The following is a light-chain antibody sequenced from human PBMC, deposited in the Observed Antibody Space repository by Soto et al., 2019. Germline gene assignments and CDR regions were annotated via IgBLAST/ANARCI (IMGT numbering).Light chain of an antibody. Sequence: QSVLTQPPSASGTPGQRVTISCSGSSSNIGSNTVNWYQQLPGTAPKLLIYSNNQRPSGVPDRFSGSKSDTSASLAISGLQSEDEADYYCAAWHDSLNGPVFGGGTKLTVL. V-gene: IGLV1-44*01. J-gene: IGLJ3*02. CDR3: AAWHDSLNGPV. CDR1: SSNIGSNT. CDR2: SNN.